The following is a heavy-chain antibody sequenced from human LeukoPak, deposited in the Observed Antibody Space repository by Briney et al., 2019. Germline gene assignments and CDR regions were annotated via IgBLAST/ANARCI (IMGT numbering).Heavy chain of an antibody. Sequence: SVKVSCKASGGTFSSYVISWVRQAPGKGLEWMGGIIPIFGTANYAQKFQGRVTITADESTSTAYMELSSLRSEDTAVYYCARALLRYCSGTSCYWFDPWGQGTLVTVSS. J-gene: IGHJ5*02. V-gene: IGHV1-69*13. CDR2: IIPIFGTA. CDR1: GGTFSSYV. CDR3: ARALLRYCSGTSCYWFDP. D-gene: IGHD2-2*01.